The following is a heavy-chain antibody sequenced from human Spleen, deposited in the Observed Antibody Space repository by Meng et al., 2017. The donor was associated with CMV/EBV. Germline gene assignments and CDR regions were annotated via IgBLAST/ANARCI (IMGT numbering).Heavy chain of an antibody. Sequence: ASVKVSCKASGYTFTDFYIHWVRQAPGQGLEWMGWINPNSGGSRYVQKFQGRITMTSDTSISTAYMELSRLKSDDTAVYYCARSRSLEWEPHGGMDVWGQGTTVTVSS. CDR3: ARSRSLEWEPHGGMDV. D-gene: IGHD3-3*01. CDR1: GYTFTDFY. V-gene: IGHV1-2*02. J-gene: IGHJ6*02. CDR2: INPNSGGS.